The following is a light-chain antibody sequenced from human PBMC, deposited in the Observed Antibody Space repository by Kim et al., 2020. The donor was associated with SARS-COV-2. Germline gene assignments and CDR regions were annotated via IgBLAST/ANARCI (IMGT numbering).Light chain of an antibody. Sequence: ENVLTQSPDTLSLSQGERATLSCRASQTVSSSYLAWYQQKPGQAPRLLIYGAFNRATGIPDRFSGSGSGTDFTLTISRLEPEDFTVYYCQQYGSSPITFGQGTRREIK. CDR1: QTVSSSY. V-gene: IGKV3-20*01. J-gene: IGKJ5*01. CDR3: QQYGSSPIT. CDR2: GAF.